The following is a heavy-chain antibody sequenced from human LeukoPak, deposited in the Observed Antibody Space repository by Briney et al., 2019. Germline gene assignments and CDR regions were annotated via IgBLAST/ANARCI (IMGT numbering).Heavy chain of an antibody. Sequence: GGSLRLSCAASGFTFSSYGMHWVRQAPGKGLEWVAFIRYDGSNKYYADSVKGRFTISRDNSKNTLYLQMNSLRAEDTAVYYCARSPKSIAVAGLDYWGQGTLVTVSS. CDR2: IRYDGSNK. D-gene: IGHD6-19*01. CDR1: GFTFSSYG. V-gene: IGHV3-30*02. J-gene: IGHJ4*02. CDR3: ARSPKSIAVAGLDY.